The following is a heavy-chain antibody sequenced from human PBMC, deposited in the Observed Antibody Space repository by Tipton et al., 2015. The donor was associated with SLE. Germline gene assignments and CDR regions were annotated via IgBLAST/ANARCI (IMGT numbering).Heavy chain of an antibody. J-gene: IGHJ4*02. CDR2: VYYSGST. CDR1: GGSISGYY. D-gene: IGHD3-22*01. Sequence: TLSLTCTVSGGSISGYYCSWIRQPPGKGLEWIGYVYYSGSTDYNPSLKSRVTISIDTSKNQFSLRLTSVTAADTAVYFCAGGGHYYYESSGFLDYWGRGTLVTVSS. CDR3: AGGGHYYYESSGFLDY. V-gene: IGHV4-59*01.